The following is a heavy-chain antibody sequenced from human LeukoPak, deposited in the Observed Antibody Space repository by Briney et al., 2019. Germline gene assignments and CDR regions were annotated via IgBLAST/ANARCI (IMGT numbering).Heavy chain of an antibody. D-gene: IGHD4-17*01. J-gene: IGHJ4*02. CDR3: ARGGGSTTVTLDY. Sequence: PGGSLRLSCAASGFTFSSYWVHWVRQAPGKGLVWVSRINSDGSSTSYADSVKGRFTISRDNAKNTLYLQMNSLRAEDTAVYYCARGGGSTTVTLDYWGQGTLVTVSS. CDR2: INSDGSST. V-gene: IGHV3-74*01. CDR1: GFTFSSYW.